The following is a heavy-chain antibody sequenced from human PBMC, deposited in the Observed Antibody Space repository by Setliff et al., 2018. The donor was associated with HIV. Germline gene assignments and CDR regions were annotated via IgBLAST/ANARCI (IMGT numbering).Heavy chain of an antibody. J-gene: IGHJ4*01. CDR3: ARTEDYSYGDAPFDY. CDR2: IRYSGNT. D-gene: IGHD5-18*01. Sequence: PSETLSLTCTVSGGSLNSGGYYWSWIRQQPGKGLEWIASIRYSGNTFYNPSLKSRTTIYVDTSKNQFSLKLSSVTAADTAVYYCARTEDYSYGDAPFDYWGHGTLVTVSS. V-gene: IGHV4-39*07. CDR1: GGSLNSGGYY.